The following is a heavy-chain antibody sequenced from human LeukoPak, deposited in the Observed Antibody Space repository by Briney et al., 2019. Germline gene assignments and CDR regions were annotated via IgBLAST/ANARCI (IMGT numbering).Heavy chain of an antibody. CDR3: ARRAGAYSHPYDY. CDR1: GFTVNSDS. CDR2: IYSGGST. Sequence: PGGSLRLSCTVSGFTVNSDSMSWVRQAPGKGLEWVSFIYSGGSTHYSDSVKGRFTISRDNSKNTLYLQMNSLRAEDTAVYYCARRAGAYSHPYDYWGQGTLVTVSS. J-gene: IGHJ4*02. D-gene: IGHD4/OR15-4a*01. V-gene: IGHV3-53*01.